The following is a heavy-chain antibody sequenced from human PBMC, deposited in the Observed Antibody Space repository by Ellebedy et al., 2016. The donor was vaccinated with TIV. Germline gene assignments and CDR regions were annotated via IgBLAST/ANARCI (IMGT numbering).Heavy chain of an antibody. CDR2: VYSSGGA. J-gene: IGHJ4*02. D-gene: IGHD6-13*01. CDR3: VRARKGYIAEAGGYFDY. V-gene: IGHV4-61*01. Sequence: GSLRLSCAVSGRSVSTITYYWGWIRQPPGKGLELIGYVYSSGGATYNPSLKSRVSLSIDTSKNQFSLKLNSVTAADTATYYCVRARKGYIAEAGGYFDYWGLGTLVTVSS. CDR1: GRSVSTITYY.